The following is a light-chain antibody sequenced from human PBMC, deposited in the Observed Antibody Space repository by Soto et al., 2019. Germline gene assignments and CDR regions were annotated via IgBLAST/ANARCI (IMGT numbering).Light chain of an antibody. CDR2: KAS. Sequence: DIQMTQSPSTLSASVGDRVTITCRASQTINNWLAWYQQKPGKPPKLLISKASNLESGVPSRFSGSGSETEFTLTLSSLQPDDFGTYYCQQYNSYSLLTFAGGTRVDIK. CDR1: QTINNW. J-gene: IGKJ4*01. V-gene: IGKV1-5*03. CDR3: QQYNSYSLLT.